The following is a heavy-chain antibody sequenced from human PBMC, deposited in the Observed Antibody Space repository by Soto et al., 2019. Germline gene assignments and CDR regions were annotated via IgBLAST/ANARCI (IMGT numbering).Heavy chain of an antibody. CDR1: GGSISGGVGGLYY. Sequence: QLQLRESGPGLVKPSETLSLTCTVSGGSISGGVGGLYYWGWIRQPPGKGLGWIGYIYDSGSTYYDASLESRGGISVDASKNQFSLRLSSVTAADTAVYYCAREVIPLTTDWYFDLWGRGTLVTVSS. V-gene: IGHV4-30-4*01. D-gene: IGHD4-17*01. CDR2: IYDSGST. J-gene: IGHJ2*01. CDR3: AREVIPLTTDWYFDL.